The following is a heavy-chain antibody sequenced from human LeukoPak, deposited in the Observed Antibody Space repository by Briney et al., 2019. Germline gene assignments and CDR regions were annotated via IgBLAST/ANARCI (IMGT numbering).Heavy chain of an antibody. V-gene: IGHV1-18*01. CDR1: GGTFSSHA. CDR3: ARETAYYYDSSGDVVYYFDY. Sequence: ASVKVSCKASGGTFSSHAISWVRQAPGQGLEWMGWISAYNGNTNYAQKLQGRVTMTTDTSTSTAYMELRSLGSDDTAVYYCARETAYYYDSSGDVVYYFDYWGQGTLVTVSS. J-gene: IGHJ4*02. D-gene: IGHD3-22*01. CDR2: ISAYNGNT.